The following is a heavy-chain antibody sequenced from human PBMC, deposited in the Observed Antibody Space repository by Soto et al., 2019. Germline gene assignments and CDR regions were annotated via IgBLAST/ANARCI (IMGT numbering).Heavy chain of an antibody. CDR2: IYPGYSDS. Sequence: PGASLKICCKSSGYSFTTYWIGWVRQMPGKGLEWMGMIYPGYSDSRYSPSFQGQVTISADKSITTAYLQWSSLKASDTAMYYCARHWFGSEMATMSLGYWGQGTQVTVSS. CDR1: GYSFTTYW. J-gene: IGHJ4*02. CDR3: ARHWFGSEMATMSLGY. D-gene: IGHD3-10*01. V-gene: IGHV5-51*01.